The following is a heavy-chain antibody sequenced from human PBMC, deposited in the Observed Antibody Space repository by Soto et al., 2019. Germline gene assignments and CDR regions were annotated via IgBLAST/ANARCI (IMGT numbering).Heavy chain of an antibody. CDR3: ARSPFAGSDAFDI. CDR1: GYTFTSRY. V-gene: IGHV1-45*02. Sequence: VKVSCKASGYTFTSRYLHWVRQAPGQALEWMGWITPFKSDTNYAQKFQDRVTITRDRSVSTAYMELSNLRSDDTAMYYCARSPFAGSDAFDIWGQGTMVTVSS. J-gene: IGHJ3*02. CDR2: ITPFKSDT. D-gene: IGHD1-1*01.